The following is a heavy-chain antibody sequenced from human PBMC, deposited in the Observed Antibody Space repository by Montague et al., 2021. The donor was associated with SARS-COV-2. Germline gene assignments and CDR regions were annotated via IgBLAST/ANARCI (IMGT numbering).Heavy chain of an antibody. D-gene: IGHD3-10*01. CDR1: GGSISSYY. CDR2: IYYSGST. Sequence: SETLSLTCTVSGGSISSYYWSWIRQPPGKGLEWIGYIYYSGSTNYNPSLKSRVTISVDTSKNQFSLKLSSVTAADTAVYYCARSHYYSGADYFDYWGQGTLVTVSS. V-gene: IGHV4-59*12. CDR3: ARSHYYSGADYFDY. J-gene: IGHJ4*02.